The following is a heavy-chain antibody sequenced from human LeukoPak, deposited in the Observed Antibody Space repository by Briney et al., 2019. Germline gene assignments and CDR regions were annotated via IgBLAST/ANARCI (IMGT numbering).Heavy chain of an antibody. CDR3: ARDQPFGGN. D-gene: IGHD3-16*01. CDR1: GFTFSSYG. CDR2: IKQDASAE. Sequence: PGGSLRLSCAASGFTFSSYGMNWVRQAPGKGLEWVANIKQDASAENYVDSVKGRFTISRDNAKNSLYLQMNSLRAEDTAVYYCARDQPFGGNWGQGTLVTVSS. V-gene: IGHV3-7*01. J-gene: IGHJ4*02.